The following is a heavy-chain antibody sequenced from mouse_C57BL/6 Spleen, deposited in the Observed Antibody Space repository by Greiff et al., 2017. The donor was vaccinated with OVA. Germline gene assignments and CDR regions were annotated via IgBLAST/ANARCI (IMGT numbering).Heavy chain of an antibody. CDR1: GYTFTSYW. V-gene: IGHV1-55*01. D-gene: IGHD3-3*01. CDR2: IYPGSGST. CDR3: AREGPDYFDY. J-gene: IGHJ2*01. Sequence: QVHVKQPGAELVKPGASVKMSCKASGYTFTSYWITWVKQRPGQGLEWIGDIYPGSGSTNYNEKFKSKATLTVDTSSSTAYMQLSSLTSEDSAVYYCAREGPDYFDYWGQGTTLTVSS.